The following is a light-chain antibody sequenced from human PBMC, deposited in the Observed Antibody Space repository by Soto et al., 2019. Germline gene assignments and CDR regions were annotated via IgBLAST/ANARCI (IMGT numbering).Light chain of an antibody. V-gene: IGKV3-15*01. CDR3: QPYDHWPT. CDR2: GAS. Sequence: IGMPKSHATPSVSPGERATPSRTASRSVSNYLAWYQQKPGQAPRLLIYGASTRATGIPARFSGSGSGTEFTLTISSLQSDDFAVYYCQPYDHWPTFGQGTKVDIK. J-gene: IGKJ1*01. CDR1: RSVSNY.